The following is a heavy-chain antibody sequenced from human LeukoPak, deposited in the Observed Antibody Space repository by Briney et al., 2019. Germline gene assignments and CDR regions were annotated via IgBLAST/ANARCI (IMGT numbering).Heavy chain of an antibody. D-gene: IGHD2-21*01. CDR3: ARGVVIAPQTFDY. Sequence: PSETLSLTCTVSGGSISSGYYWGWIRQPPGKGLEWIGSIYHSGRTYYNPSLKSRVTISVDTSKNQFSLKLSSVTAADTAVYYCARGVVIAPQTFDYWGQGTLVTVSS. J-gene: IGHJ4*02. V-gene: IGHV4-38-2*02. CDR2: IYHSGRT. CDR1: GGSISSGYY.